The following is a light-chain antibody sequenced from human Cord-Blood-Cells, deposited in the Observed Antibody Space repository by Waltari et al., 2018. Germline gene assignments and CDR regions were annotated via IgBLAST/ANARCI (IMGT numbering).Light chain of an antibody. V-gene: IGLV2-14*01. J-gene: IGLJ3*02. CDR1: SSDVGGYTY. Sequence: QSALPQPASVSASPGQSITISCTGTSSDVGGYTYVSWYQQHPGKAPKLMIYDVSNRPSGVSNRFSGSKSGNTASLTISGLQAEDEADYYCSSYTSSSTLEVFGGGTKLTVL. CDR3: SSYTSSSTLEV. CDR2: DVS.